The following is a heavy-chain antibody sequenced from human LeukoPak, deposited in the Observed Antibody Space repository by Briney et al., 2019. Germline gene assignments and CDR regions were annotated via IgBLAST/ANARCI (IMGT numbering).Heavy chain of an antibody. Sequence: GRSLRLSCAASGFTFDDYAMHWVRQAPGKGLGWVSGISWNSGSIGYADSVKGRFTISRDNAKNSLYLQMNSLRAEDTALYYCAKGRSHSNYLGVDYWGQGTLVTVSS. CDR3: AKGRSHSNYLGVDY. CDR1: GFTFDDYA. CDR2: ISWNSGSI. D-gene: IGHD4-11*01. J-gene: IGHJ4*02. V-gene: IGHV3-9*01.